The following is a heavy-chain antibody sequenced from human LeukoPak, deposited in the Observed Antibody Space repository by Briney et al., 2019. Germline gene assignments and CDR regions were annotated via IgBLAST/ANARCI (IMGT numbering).Heavy chain of an antibody. D-gene: IGHD2-2*01. V-gene: IGHV5-51*01. CDR3: ARIGTSNWYFDY. CDR2: IYPSDSDT. J-gene: IGHJ4*02. Sequence: GESLKISCKGSGYTLTGYWIGWVRQMPGKGLECMGIIYPSDSDTRYSPSFQGQVTISADKSITTAYLQWSSLKASDTAMYYCARIGTSNWYFDYWGQGTLVTVSS. CDR1: GYTLTGYW.